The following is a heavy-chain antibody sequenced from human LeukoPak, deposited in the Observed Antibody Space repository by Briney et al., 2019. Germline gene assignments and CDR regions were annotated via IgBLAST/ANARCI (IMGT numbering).Heavy chain of an antibody. D-gene: IGHD3-22*01. V-gene: IGHV7-4-1*02. CDR3: AGPTYYYDSSGHYYYYGMDV. J-gene: IGHJ6*02. Sequence: ASVKVSCKASGYTFTSYAMNWVRQAPGQGLEWMGWINTNTGNPTYAQGFTGRFVFSLDTSVSTAYLQISSLKAEDTAVYYCAGPTYYYDSSGHYYYYGMDVWGQGTTVTVSS. CDR2: INTNTGNP. CDR1: GYTFTSYA.